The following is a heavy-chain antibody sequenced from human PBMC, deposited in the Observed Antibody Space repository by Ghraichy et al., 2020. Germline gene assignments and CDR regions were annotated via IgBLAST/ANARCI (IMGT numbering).Heavy chain of an antibody. J-gene: IGHJ4*02. Sequence: GGSLRLSCVASGFTFNKYGMHWVRQAPGKGLEWVAFIRYDGSYKYFAGSVKGRFTISRDDSENTFYLQLNSLRTEDTAVYYCAKDAEFEAYGSAIYYLDFWGQGAQFTVSS. CDR3: AKDAEFEAYGSAIYYLDF. V-gene: IGHV3-30*02. CDR1: GFTFNKYG. D-gene: IGHD3-10*01. CDR2: IRYDGSYK.